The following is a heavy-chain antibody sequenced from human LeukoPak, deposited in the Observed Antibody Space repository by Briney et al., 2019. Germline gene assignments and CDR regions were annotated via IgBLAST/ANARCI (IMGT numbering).Heavy chain of an antibody. CDR1: GFTFRSYD. J-gene: IGHJ3*02. Sequence: GGSLRLSCAASGFTFRSYDMHWVRQATGKGLEWVSAIGTSDDTYYTDSAKGRFTISREDAKNSFYLQMNSLRAGDTAVYYCAREGGRGRAFYIWGQGTMVTVSS. V-gene: IGHV3-13*01. CDR3: AREGGRGRAFYI. D-gene: IGHD1-26*01. CDR2: IGTSDDT.